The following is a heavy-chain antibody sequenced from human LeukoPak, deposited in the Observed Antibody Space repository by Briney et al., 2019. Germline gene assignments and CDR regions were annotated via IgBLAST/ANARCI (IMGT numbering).Heavy chain of an antibody. V-gene: IGHV4-34*01. CDR1: GGSLSGYY. CDR2: INHSGST. D-gene: IGHD3-22*01. J-gene: IGHJ4*02. CDR3: GYYDSSGYVDY. Sequence: SETLSLTCAVYGGSLSGYYWSWIRQPPGKGLEWIGEINHSGSTNYNPSLKSRVTISVDTSKNQFSLKLSSVTAADTAVYYCGYYDSSGYVDYWGQGTLVTVSS.